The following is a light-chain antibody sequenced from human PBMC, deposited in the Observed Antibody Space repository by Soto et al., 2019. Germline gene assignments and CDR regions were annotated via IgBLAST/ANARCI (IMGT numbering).Light chain of an antibody. CDR2: GAS. CDR3: QQYRSSASIT. CDR1: QSVSSSY. V-gene: IGKV3-20*01. J-gene: IGKJ5*01. Sequence: EIVLTQSPGTLSLSPRERATLSCRASQSVSSSYLAWYQQKPGQAPRLLIYGASSRATGIPDRFSGSGSGTDFTLTISRLEPEDFAVYYCQQYRSSASITFGQGTRLEIK.